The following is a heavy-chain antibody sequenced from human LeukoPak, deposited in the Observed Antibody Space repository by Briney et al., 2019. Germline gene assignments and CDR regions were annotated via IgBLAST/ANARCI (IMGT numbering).Heavy chain of an antibody. CDR2: INGSGGST. Sequence: GSLRLSCAASGFTFSSYAMSWVRQAPGKGLEWVSAINGSGGSTYYADAEKGRFTISRDNSNNTLSLQMNSLRADDTAVYYCAKSAPLRYFDWLSITYYGMDVWGPGTTVTVSS. J-gene: IGHJ6*01. D-gene: IGHD3-9*01. CDR1: GFTFSSYA. CDR3: AKSAPLRYFDWLSITYYGMDV. V-gene: IGHV3-23*01.